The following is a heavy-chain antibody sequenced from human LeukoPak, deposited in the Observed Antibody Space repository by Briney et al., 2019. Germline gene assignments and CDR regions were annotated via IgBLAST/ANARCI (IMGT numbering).Heavy chain of an antibody. CDR2: ISGSSSYI. CDR3: AREGYDSSGPSGDFDY. CDR1: GFTFSSYS. J-gene: IGHJ4*02. Sequence: GGSLRLSCAASGFTFSSYSLNWVRQAPGKGLEWVSFISGSSSYIYYADSVKGRFTISRDNAKNSLYLQMNSLRAEDTAVYYCAREGYDSSGPSGDFDYWGQGTLVTVSS. V-gene: IGHV3-21*01. D-gene: IGHD3-22*01.